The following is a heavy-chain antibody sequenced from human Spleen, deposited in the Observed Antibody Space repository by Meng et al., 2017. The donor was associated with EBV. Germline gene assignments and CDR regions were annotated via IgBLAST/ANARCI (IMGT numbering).Heavy chain of an antibody. D-gene: IGHD1-26*01. CDR3: ARLYSGNHPIDDH. CDR2: INPGSGNA. Sequence: VQRLQSGAEVKKPGASVKVSCKASGYTFTTYAIHWVRQAPGQGLEWMGWINPGSGNAKYSQKFQGRVTITTDTSASTTYMELRSLRSEDTAVYYCARLYSGNHPIDDHWGQGTLVTVSS. J-gene: IGHJ4*02. CDR1: GYTFTTYA. V-gene: IGHV1-3*01.